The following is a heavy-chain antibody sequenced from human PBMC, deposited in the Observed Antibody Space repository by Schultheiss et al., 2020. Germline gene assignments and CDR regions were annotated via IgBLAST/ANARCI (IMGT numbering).Heavy chain of an antibody. CDR2: IKSKTDGGTT. CDR1: GFTFSSYE. Sequence: GGSLRLSCAASGFTFSSYEMNWVRQAPGKGLEWVGRIKSKTDGGTTDYAAPVKGRFTISRDDSKNKLYLQMNSLKTEDTAVYYCTTKWELDSFDYWGQGTLVTVSS. J-gene: IGHJ4*02. D-gene: IGHD1-26*01. CDR3: TTKWELDSFDY. V-gene: IGHV3-15*01.